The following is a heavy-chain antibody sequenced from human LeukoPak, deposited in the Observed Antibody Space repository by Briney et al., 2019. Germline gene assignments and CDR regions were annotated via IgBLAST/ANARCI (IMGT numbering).Heavy chain of an antibody. D-gene: IGHD4-23*01. Sequence: KPGGSLRLSCVASGFTFSSSALNWVRQAPGKGLEWVSSISISSTDIYYADSVKGRFTISRDNAKNSLYLQMSSLRAEDTAVYYCVRDGHGGNPPLAFDIWGQGTMVSVSS. V-gene: IGHV3-21*01. CDR2: ISISSTDI. CDR3: VRDGHGGNPPLAFDI. J-gene: IGHJ3*02. CDR1: GFTFSSSA.